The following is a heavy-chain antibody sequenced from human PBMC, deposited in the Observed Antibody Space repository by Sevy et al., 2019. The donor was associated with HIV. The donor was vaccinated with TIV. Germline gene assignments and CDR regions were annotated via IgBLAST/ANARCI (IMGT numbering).Heavy chain of an antibody. Sequence: KHSETLSLTCTVSGYSISSAYSWGWIRQPPGKGLEWIANIYHDGSTYYNPSLNSRVTISIDTSKNQFSLKLSSVTAADTAVYYCSSFGRLIIINDDTFEIWGQGTMVTVSS. D-gene: IGHD3-9*01. V-gene: IGHV4-38-2*02. J-gene: IGHJ3*02. CDR3: SSFGRLIIINDDTFEI. CDR2: IYHDGST. CDR1: GYSISSAYS.